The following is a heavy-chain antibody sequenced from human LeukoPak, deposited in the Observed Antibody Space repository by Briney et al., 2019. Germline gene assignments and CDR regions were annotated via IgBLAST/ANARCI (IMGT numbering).Heavy chain of an antibody. J-gene: IGHJ3*02. Sequence: SETLSLTCTVSGGSISSGGYYWSWIRQHPGKGLEWIGYIYYSGSTYYNPSLKSRVTISVDTSKNQFSLKLSSVTAADTAVYYCARGLIIYGDYLDAFDIWGQGTMVTVSS. CDR3: ARGLIIYGDYLDAFDI. CDR1: GGSISSGGYY. CDR2: IYYSGST. D-gene: IGHD4-17*01. V-gene: IGHV4-31*03.